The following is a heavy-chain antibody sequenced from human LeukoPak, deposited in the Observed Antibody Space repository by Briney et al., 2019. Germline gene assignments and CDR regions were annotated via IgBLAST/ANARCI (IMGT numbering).Heavy chain of an antibody. V-gene: IGHV3-48*04. CDR1: GFAFSSHA. CDR3: ARKAQTGSHSGPFDI. D-gene: IGHD1-26*01. J-gene: IGHJ3*02. Sequence: GGSLRLSCAASGFAFSSHAMNWVRQAPGKGLEWISSISTDSLTIKYADFVSGQFTISRDNAEHLLFLQMNSLRAEDTAVYYCARKAQTGSHSGPFDIWGQGTLVTVSS. CDR2: ISTDSLTI.